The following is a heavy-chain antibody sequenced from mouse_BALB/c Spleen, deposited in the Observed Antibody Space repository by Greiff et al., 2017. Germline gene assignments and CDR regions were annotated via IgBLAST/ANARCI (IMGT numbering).Heavy chain of an antibody. Sequence: VQLRQSGAELAKPGASVKMSCKASGYTFTSYWMHWVKQRPGQGLEWIGYINPSTGYTEYNQKFKDKATLTADKSSSTAYMQLSSLTSEDSAVYYCARVGSYDYEFAYWGQGTLVTVSA. J-gene: IGHJ3*01. CDR1: GYTFTSYW. CDR3: ARVGSYDYEFAY. D-gene: IGHD2-4*01. V-gene: IGHV1-7*01. CDR2: INPSTGYT.